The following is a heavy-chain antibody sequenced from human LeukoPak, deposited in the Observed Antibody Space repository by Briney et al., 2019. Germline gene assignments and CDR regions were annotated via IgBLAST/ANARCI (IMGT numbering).Heavy chain of an antibody. CDR2: IYYSGST. J-gene: IGHJ6*02. CDR1: GGSTSSYY. V-gene: IGHV4-59*01. D-gene: IGHD2-2*01. CDR3: ARDQTVVPAATRYYYYYGMDV. Sequence: PSETLSLTCTVSGGSTSSYYWSWIRQPPGKGLEWIGYIYYSGSTNYNPSLKSRVTISVDTSKNQFSLKLSSVTAADTAVYYCARDQTVVPAATRYYYYYGMDVWGQGTTVTVSS.